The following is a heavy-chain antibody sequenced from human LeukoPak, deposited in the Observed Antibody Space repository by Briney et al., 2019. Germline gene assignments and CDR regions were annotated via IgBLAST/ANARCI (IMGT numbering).Heavy chain of an antibody. V-gene: IGHV3-30*18. D-gene: IGHD3-22*01. Sequence: PGGSLRLSCAASGFTFSSYGIHWVRQSPGKGLEWVAVVSYLGDDQFYAVSVKGRFTISRDNSKKTVFLQMNSLRGEDTAVYYCAKDRSSGPHYYYGMDVWGRGTTVIVSS. CDR3: AKDRSSGPHYYYGMDV. J-gene: IGHJ6*02. CDR2: VSYLGDDQ. CDR1: GFTFSSYG.